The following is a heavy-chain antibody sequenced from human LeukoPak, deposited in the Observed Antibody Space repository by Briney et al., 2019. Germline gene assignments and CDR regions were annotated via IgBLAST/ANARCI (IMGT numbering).Heavy chain of an antibody. Sequence: ASVKVSCKASGYTFTSYAMHWVRQAPGQRLEWMGWINAGNGNTKYSQKLQGRVTITRDTSASAAYMELSSLRSEDTAVYYCARVTTVTLFDYWGQGTLVTVSS. J-gene: IGHJ4*02. CDR2: INAGNGNT. CDR3: ARVTTVTLFDY. CDR1: GYTFTSYA. V-gene: IGHV1-3*01. D-gene: IGHD4-17*01.